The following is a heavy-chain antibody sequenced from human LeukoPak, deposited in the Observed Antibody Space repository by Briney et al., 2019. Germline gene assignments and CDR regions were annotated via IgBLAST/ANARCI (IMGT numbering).Heavy chain of an antibody. CDR3: AREGLTMVRGVDTYFDY. J-gene: IGHJ4*02. D-gene: IGHD3-10*01. CDR1: GGSISSYY. V-gene: IGHV4-59*12. Sequence: SETLSLTCTVSGGSISSYYWSWIRQPPGKGLEWIGYIYYSGSTNYNPSLKSRVTISVDTSKNQFSLKLSSVTAADTAVYYCAREGLTMVRGVDTYFDYWGQGTLVTVSS. CDR2: IYYSGST.